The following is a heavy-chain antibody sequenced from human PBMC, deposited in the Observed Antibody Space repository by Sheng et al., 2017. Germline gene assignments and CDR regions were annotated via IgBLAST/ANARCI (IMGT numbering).Heavy chain of an antibody. J-gene: IGHJ4*02. D-gene: IGHD1-26*01. Sequence: EVQLVESGGGLIQPGGSLRLSCAASGFNVRNSYMSWVRQAPGKGLEWVSIISGSGGSTYYVDSVKGRFTISRDNSKNTLYMQMNSLRAEDTAVYYCAKDRQVGWDTHDYWGQGTLVTVSS. V-gene: IGHV3-23*04. CDR3: AKDRQVGWDTHDY. CDR2: ISGSGGST. CDR1: GFNVRNSY.